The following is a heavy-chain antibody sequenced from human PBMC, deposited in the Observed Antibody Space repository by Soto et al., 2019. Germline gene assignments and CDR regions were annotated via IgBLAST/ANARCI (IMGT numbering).Heavy chain of an antibody. CDR1: GGSVGSSNW. CDR2: IYHTGNA. V-gene: IGHV4-4*02. D-gene: IGHD1-20*01. J-gene: IGHJ5*01. Sequence: QAQLQESGPGLVKPSGTLSLTCAVSGGSVGSSNWWSWVRQPPGKGLEWIGEIYHTGNANYNPSLKSRVTISVDKSNNQFSLNMRFVTAADTAVYYCARGGIPDSWGQGTLVTVSS. CDR3: ARGGIPDS.